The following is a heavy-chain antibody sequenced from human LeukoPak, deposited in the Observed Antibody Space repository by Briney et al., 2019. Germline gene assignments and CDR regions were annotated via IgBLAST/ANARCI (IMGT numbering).Heavy chain of an antibody. CDR2: ISGSGGRT. V-gene: IGHV3-23*01. CDR3: AKDLAASLDRGYGEAYDY. D-gene: IGHD4/OR15-4a*01. Sequence: PGGSLRLSCAASGFIFSNYAMSWVRQAPGKGLEWVSAISGSGGRTHYADSVKGRISISRDNSKNTLYLQMNSLRAEDAAVYYCAKDLAASLDRGYGEAYDYWGQGTLVIVSS. CDR1: GFIFSNYA. J-gene: IGHJ4*02.